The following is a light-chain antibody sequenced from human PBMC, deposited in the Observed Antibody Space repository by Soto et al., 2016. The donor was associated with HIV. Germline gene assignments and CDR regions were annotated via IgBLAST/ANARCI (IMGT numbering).Light chain of an antibody. J-gene: IGLJ3*02. V-gene: IGLV3-21*03. CDR3: QVWDSSSDHWV. CDR2: DDS. CDR1: DIGLKV. Sequence: SYELIQPPSVSVAPRKTARITCGGNDIGLKVCTGSSRSQARPPVLVVYDDSDRPSGIPERFSGSNSGNTATLTISRVEVGDEADYYCQVWDSSSDHWVFGGGTKLTVV.